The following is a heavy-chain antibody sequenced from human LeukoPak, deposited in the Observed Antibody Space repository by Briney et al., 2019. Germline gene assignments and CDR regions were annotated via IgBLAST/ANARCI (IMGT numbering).Heavy chain of an antibody. Sequence: GGSLRLSCAASGFTFSHYAMHWVRQAPGKGLEWVAVISNDDSNIYYADSVKGRFTISRDNSKNTLYLQVNSLRAEDTAVYYCAKYGGMATISYYFDYWGQGTLVTVSS. CDR3: AKYGGMATISYYFDY. CDR1: GFTFSHYA. CDR2: ISNDDSNI. D-gene: IGHD5-24*01. V-gene: IGHV3-30*04. J-gene: IGHJ4*02.